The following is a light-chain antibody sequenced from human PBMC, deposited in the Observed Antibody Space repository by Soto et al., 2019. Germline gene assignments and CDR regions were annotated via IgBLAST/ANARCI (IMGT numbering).Light chain of an antibody. V-gene: IGLV8-61*01. CDR2: NTN. Sequence: QTVVTQEPSFSVSPGGTVTLNCGLNSGSVSTNYYPAWYQQTPGQAPRALIYNTNTRTSGVPYRFSGTILRNKAALTISGAQADDESDYYCVRYMTGGTCVFGGGTKLTVL. CDR1: SGSVSTNYY. J-gene: IGLJ3*02. CDR3: VRYMTGGTCV.